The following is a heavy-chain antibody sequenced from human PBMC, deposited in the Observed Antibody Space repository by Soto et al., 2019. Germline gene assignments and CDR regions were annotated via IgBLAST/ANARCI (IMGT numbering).Heavy chain of an antibody. CDR2: ISWNSGSI. CDR1: GFTFDDYA. V-gene: IGHV3-9*01. D-gene: IGHD2-2*02. CDR3: AKADVYPGAFDI. Sequence: EVQLVESGGGFVQPGRSLRLSCAASGFTFDDYAMHWVRQAPGKGLEWVSGISWNSGSIGYADSVKGRFTISRDNAKNSLYLHMNSLRAEDTALYYCAKADVYPGAFDIWGQGTMVTVSS. J-gene: IGHJ3*02.